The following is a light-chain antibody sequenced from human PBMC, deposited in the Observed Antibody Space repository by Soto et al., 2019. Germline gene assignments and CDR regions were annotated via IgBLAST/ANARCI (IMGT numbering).Light chain of an antibody. V-gene: IGKV3-20*01. CDR3: QQYCSSPPIT. Sequence: EIGLTQSPGTLSLSPGERATLSCRASQSVSSSYLAWYQQKPGQAPRLLICGASRRATGIPDRFSVSGYGTDSTLTIINLDPKDCALYYCQQYCSSPPITFGQGTLLEIK. CDR2: GAS. J-gene: IGKJ5*01. CDR1: QSVSSSY.